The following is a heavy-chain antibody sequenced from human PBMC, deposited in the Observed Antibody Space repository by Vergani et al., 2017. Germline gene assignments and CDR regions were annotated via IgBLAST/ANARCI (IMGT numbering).Heavy chain of an antibody. Sequence: QVQLVQSGAEVKKPGSSVKVSCKASGGTFSSYAISWVRQAPGQGLEWMGGIIPIFGTANYAQKFQGRVTITADESTSTAYMELSRLRSEETAVYYCARSRAYWGGDCYSLDYWGQGTLVTVSS. CDR1: GGTFSSYA. CDR3: ARSRAYWGGDCYSLDY. J-gene: IGHJ4*02. V-gene: IGHV1-69*01. D-gene: IGHD2-21*01. CDR2: IIPIFGTA.